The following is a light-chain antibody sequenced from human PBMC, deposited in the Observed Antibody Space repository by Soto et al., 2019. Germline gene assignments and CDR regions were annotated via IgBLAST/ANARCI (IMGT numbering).Light chain of an antibody. J-gene: IGKJ1*01. Sequence: DIPMTQSPSTLSASVGDRVTITCRASQSISSWLAWYQQKPGKAPNLLIYDASTLESGVPSRFSGSGSGTEFTLTISSLQPDDFATYYCQRYHSYSWTFGQGTKVEIK. CDR2: DAS. CDR3: QRYHSYSWT. V-gene: IGKV1-5*01. CDR1: QSISSW.